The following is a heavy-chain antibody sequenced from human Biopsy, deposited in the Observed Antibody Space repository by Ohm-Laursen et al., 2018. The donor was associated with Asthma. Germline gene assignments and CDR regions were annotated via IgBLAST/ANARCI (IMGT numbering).Heavy chain of an antibody. CDR3: ARGPEWSGLDI. J-gene: IGHJ6*02. CDR2: SDHRGNT. D-gene: IGHD3-3*01. Sequence: GTLSLTCSMYGLSSSAYYWTWIRQTPGKGLEWIGESDHRGNTNTNATLKSRVTISKAKSANEFSLKMKSVTAADTAIYYCARGPEWSGLDILGQGTTVTVSS. V-gene: IGHV4-34*01. CDR1: GLSSSAYY.